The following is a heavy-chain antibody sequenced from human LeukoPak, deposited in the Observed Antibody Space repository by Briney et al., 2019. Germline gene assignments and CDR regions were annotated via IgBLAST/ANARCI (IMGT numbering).Heavy chain of an antibody. CDR1: GGSFSGYY. J-gene: IGHJ4*02. D-gene: IGHD6-19*01. Sequence: PSETLSLTCAVYGGSFSGYYWSWIRQPPGKGLEWIGEINHSGSTNYNPSLKSRVTISVDTSKNQFSLKLSSVTAADTAVYYWARASCGLSSGWYNYWGQGTLLTVSS. CDR3: ARASCGLSSGWYNY. CDR2: INHSGST. V-gene: IGHV4-34*01.